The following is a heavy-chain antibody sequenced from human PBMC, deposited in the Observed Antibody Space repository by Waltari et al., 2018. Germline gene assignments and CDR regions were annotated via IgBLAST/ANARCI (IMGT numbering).Heavy chain of an antibody. CDR1: GFTFSSYG. J-gene: IGHJ3*02. D-gene: IGHD6-25*01. CDR3: ARVKLSAAKTLKGSGAAFDI. V-gene: IGHV3-33*01. CDR2: EWYDGSNK. Sequence: VQLVESGGGVVQPGRSLRLSCAASGFTFSSYGMHWVRQAPGKGLEGVAVEWYDGSNKYYADSVKGRFTISRDNSKNTLYLQMNSLRAEDTAVYYCARVKLSAAKTLKGSGAAFDIWGQGTMVTVSS.